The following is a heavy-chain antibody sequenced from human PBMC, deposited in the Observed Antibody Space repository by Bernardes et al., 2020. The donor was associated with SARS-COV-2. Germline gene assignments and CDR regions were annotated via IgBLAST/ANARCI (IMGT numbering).Heavy chain of an antibody. Sequence: SGNTLLKPTQTLTLTCSLSCFSLAPSGVGVGWISQPPGKALEWLALIYWDDDKRYTPSLRNRLTITKDTSKNQVVLTMTDMNPVDTATYFCAHWSGVMSRAWFDPWGPGTLV. CDR3: AHWSGVMSRAWFDP. CDR2: IYWDDDK. V-gene: IGHV2-5*02. D-gene: IGHD3-16*01. J-gene: IGHJ5*02. CDR1: CFSLAPSGVG.